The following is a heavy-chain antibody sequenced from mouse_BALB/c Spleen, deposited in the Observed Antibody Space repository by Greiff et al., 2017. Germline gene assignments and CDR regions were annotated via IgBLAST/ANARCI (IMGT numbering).Heavy chain of an antibody. V-gene: IGHV5-6-5*01. Sequence: EVMLVESGGGLVKPGGSLKLSCAASGFTFSSYAMSWVRQTPEKRLEWVASISSGGSTYYPDSVKGRFTISRDNARNILYLQMSSLRSEDTAMYYCAREKYGNYDGFDDWGQGTTLTVSS. CDR2: ISSGGST. D-gene: IGHD2-10*02. CDR1: GFTFSSYA. J-gene: IGHJ2*01. CDR3: AREKYGNYDGFDD.